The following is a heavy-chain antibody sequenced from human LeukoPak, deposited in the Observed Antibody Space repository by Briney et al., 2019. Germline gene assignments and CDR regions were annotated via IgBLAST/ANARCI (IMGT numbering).Heavy chain of an antibody. J-gene: IGHJ5*02. D-gene: IGHD2-15*01. CDR3: ARGARGCSGGSCYQDGFDP. CDR2: IYHSGST. CDR1: GYSISSGYY. Sequence: SETLSLTCTVSGYSISSGYYWGWIRQPPGKGLEWIGSIYHSGSTYYNPSLKSRVTISVDTSKNQFSLKLSSVTAADTAVYYCARGARGCSGGSCYQDGFDPWGQGTLVTVSS. V-gene: IGHV4-38-2*02.